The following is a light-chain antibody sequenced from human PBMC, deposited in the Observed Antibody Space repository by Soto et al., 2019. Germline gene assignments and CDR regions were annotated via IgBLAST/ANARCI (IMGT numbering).Light chain of an antibody. V-gene: IGLV2-11*01. J-gene: IGLJ2*01. CDR3: CSYADTYVE. CDR2: DVD. CDR1: SNYIGPYNY. Sequence: QSALTQPRSVSGSPGQSVAISCTGISNYIGPYNYVSWYQQHPGKAPKLIIYDVDKRPSGVPCRFSGSKSGDTASLTISGLQPDDEADYYCCSYADTYVELGGGTKLTVL.